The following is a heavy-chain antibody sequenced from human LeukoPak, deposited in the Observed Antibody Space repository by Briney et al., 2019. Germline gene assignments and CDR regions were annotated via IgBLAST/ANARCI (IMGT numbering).Heavy chain of an antibody. J-gene: IGHJ4*02. Sequence: PGRSLRLTCAASGFSFGDYAMSWFRQAPGKGLEWVGFIRSKAYGGTTEYAASVKGRFTISRDDSKSIAYLQMNSLKTEDTAVYYCTRVVGAIQYGRVDYWGQGTLVTVSS. CDR3: TRVVGAIQYGRVDY. CDR1: GFSFGDYA. D-gene: IGHD1-26*01. V-gene: IGHV3-49*03. CDR2: IRSKAYGGTT.